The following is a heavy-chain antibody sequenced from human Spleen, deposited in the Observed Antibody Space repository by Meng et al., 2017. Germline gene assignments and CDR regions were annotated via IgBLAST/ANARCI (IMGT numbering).Heavy chain of an antibody. D-gene: IGHD1-26*01. CDR2: INHSGNT. J-gene: IGHJ4*02. CDR3: ARGLFAVVGATNFDY. V-gene: IGHV4-34*01. CDR1: GGSFSGYY. Sequence: QWHLQTWGAGLLKPSEPLSLPCAVYGGSFSGYYWSWIRQPPGKGLEWIGEINHSGNTNYNPSLKSRVTISVDTSKNQFSLKLSSVTAADTAVYYCARGLFAVVGATNFDYWGQGTLVTVSS.